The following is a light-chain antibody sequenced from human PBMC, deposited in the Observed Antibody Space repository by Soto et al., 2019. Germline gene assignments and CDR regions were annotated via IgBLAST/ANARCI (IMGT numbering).Light chain of an antibody. Sequence: DIQLTQSPSFLSASVGDRVTITCRASQGISSYFAWYQQKPGKAPKLLIYAVSTLQSGVPSRFSGSASGTEFSLTSSSLQPEDFATYYRHHLNSYRLTFGGGTKGQIK. CDR3: HHLNSYRLT. J-gene: IGKJ4*01. CDR1: QGISSY. V-gene: IGKV1-9*01. CDR2: AVS.